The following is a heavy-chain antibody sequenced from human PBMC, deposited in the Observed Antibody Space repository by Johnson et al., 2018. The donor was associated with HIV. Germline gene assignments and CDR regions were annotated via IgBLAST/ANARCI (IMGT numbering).Heavy chain of an antibody. Sequence: QVQLVESGGGLVQPGRSLRLSCAASGFTFSSYGMHWVRQAPGKGLEWVAVIWYDRSNIYYADSVKGRFTISRDNAKNSLYLQMNSLRAEDTALYFCARGPVAGARRNAFDIWGQGTMVTVSS. CDR1: GFTFSSYG. CDR3: ARGPVAGARRNAFDI. D-gene: IGHD6-19*01. V-gene: IGHV3-33*01. CDR2: IWYDRSNI. J-gene: IGHJ3*02.